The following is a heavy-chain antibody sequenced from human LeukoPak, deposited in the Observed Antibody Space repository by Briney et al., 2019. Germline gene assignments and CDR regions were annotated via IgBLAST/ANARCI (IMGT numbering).Heavy chain of an antibody. Sequence: SETLSLTCTVSGGSISSYYWSWIRQPPGKGLEWIGYIYTSGSTNYNPSLKSRVTISVDTSKNRFSLKLSSVTAADTAVYYCARLPWSGYPYFDYWGQGTLVTVSS. CDR2: IYTSGST. D-gene: IGHD3-3*01. V-gene: IGHV4-4*09. CDR3: ARLPWSGYPYFDY. CDR1: GGSISSYY. J-gene: IGHJ4*02.